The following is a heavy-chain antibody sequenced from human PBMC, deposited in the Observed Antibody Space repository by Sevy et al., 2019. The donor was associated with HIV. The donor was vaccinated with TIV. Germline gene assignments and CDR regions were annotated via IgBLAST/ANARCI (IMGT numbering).Heavy chain of an antibody. CDR2: ISSSSSHI. D-gene: IGHD2-15*01. CDR3: ASLMVVAALNWFDP. V-gene: IGHV3-21*01. CDR1: GFTFSSYS. J-gene: IGHJ5*02. Sequence: GGSLRLSCAASGFTFSSYSMNWVRQAPGKGLEWVSSISSSSSHIYYADSVKGRFTISRDNAKNSLYLQMNSLRAEDTAVYYCASLMVVAALNWFDPWGQGTLVTVSS.